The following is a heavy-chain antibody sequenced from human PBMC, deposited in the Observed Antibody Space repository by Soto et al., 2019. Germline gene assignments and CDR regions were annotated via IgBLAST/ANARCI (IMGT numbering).Heavy chain of an antibody. D-gene: IGHD3-16*01. J-gene: IGHJ4*02. Sequence: GGSVRLSCAASGFTFSSYAMSWVRQAAGKGLEWVSAISGSGGSTYYPDSVKGRFTISRDNSKNTLYLQMNSLRAEDTAVSYCAKVVPPSKKGGLDYWGQGTLVTVSS. CDR1: GFTFSSYA. CDR2: ISGSGGST. V-gene: IGHV3-23*01. CDR3: AKVVPPSKKGGLDY.